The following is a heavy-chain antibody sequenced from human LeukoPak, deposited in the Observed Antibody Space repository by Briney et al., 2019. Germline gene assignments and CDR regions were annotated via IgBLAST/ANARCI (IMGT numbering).Heavy chain of an antibody. CDR2: ISDIGSI. D-gene: IGHD3-10*01. J-gene: IGHJ4*02. V-gene: IGHV4-59*08. CDR1: GGSISSYY. CDR3: ARRVYGSGSYYFDY. Sequence: PSETLSLTCTVSGGSISSYYWSWIRQPPGKGLEWIAYISDIGSINYNPSLKSRVTISVDTSKNQFSLKLSSVTAADTAVYYCARRVYGSGSYYFDYWGQGTLVTVSS.